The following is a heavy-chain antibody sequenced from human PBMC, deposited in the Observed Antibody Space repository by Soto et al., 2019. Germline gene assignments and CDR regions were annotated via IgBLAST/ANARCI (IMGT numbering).Heavy chain of an antibody. CDR2: ISWNSGTI. CDR3: AKLMEYCSGGSCYSKVGAFDI. J-gene: IGHJ3*02. V-gene: IGHV3-9*01. D-gene: IGHD2-15*01. Sequence: GGSLRLSCAASGFTFDDYAMHWVRLAPGKGLEWVSSISWNSGTIGYADSVKGRFTISRDNAKNSLYLQLNSLRAEDTALYYCAKLMEYCSGGSCYSKVGAFDIWGQGTMVTVSS. CDR1: GFTFDDYA.